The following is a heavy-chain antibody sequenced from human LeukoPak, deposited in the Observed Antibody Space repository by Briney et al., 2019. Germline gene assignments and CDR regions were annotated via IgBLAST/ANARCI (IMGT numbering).Heavy chain of an antibody. CDR1: GYTFTGYY. Sequence: ASVKVSCKASGYTFTGYYMHWVRQAPGKGLEWMGGFDPEDGETIYAQKFQGRVTMTEDTSTDTAYMELSSLRSEDTAVYYCATDLQWQNSRDYWGQGTLVTVSS. CDR2: FDPEDGET. D-gene: IGHD4-11*01. CDR3: ATDLQWQNSRDY. V-gene: IGHV1-24*01. J-gene: IGHJ4*02.